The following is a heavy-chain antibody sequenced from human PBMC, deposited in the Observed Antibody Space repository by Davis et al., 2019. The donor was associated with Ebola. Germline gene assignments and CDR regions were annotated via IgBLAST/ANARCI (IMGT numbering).Heavy chain of an antibody. J-gene: IGHJ4*02. CDR3: ARDRGGYTPYYFDY. Sequence: MPSETLSLTCTVSGGSISSYYWSWIRQPPGQGLEWIGYIYYSGSTNYNPSLKSRVTISVDTSKNQFSLKLGSVTAADTAVYYCARDRGGYTPYYFDYWGQGTLVTVSS. D-gene: IGHD3-16*02. CDR2: IYYSGST. CDR1: GGSISSYY. V-gene: IGHV4-59*12.